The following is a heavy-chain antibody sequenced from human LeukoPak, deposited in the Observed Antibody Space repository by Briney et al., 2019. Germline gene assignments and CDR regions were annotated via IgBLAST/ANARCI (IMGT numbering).Heavy chain of an antibody. D-gene: IGHD3-22*01. CDR1: GYTFTSYA. CDR3: ATEFTGASSGMDV. V-gene: IGHV7-4-1*02. CDR2: INTNTGHP. J-gene: IGHJ6*03. Sequence: ASVKVSCKASGYTFTSYAMNWVRQAPGQGLEWMGWINTNTGHPAYAQDFTGRFVFSVDTSVSTAYLEISSLKAADTAVYYCATEFTGASSGMDVWGNGTTVIVSS.